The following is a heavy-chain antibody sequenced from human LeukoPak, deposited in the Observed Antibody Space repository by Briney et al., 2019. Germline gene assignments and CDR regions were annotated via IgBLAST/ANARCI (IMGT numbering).Heavy chain of an antibody. J-gene: IGHJ5*02. CDR1: GVSINSYY. CDR2: IYYSGST. CDR3: ARARDGHINNWFDP. V-gene: IGHV4-59*01. Sequence: SETLSLTCTVSGVSINSYYWSWIRQPPGKGLEWIGYIYYSGSTNYNPSLKSRVTISVDTSKNQFSLKMSSVTAADTAVYYCARARDGHINNWFDPWGQGTLVIVSS. D-gene: IGHD5-24*01.